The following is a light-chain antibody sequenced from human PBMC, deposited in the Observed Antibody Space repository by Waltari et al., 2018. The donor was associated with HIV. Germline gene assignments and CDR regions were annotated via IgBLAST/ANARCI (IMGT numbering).Light chain of an antibody. CDR1: SSDVGGYNY. V-gene: IGLV2-8*01. Sequence: QSALTQPPSASGSPGQSVTISCTGTSSDVGGYNYVSWYQQHPGTAPKLMIYEVSKRPSGVPDRFFGSKSGNTASLTVSGLQAEDEADYYCSSYAGSNISFGGGTKLTVL. J-gene: IGLJ2*01. CDR2: EVS. CDR3: SSYAGSNIS.